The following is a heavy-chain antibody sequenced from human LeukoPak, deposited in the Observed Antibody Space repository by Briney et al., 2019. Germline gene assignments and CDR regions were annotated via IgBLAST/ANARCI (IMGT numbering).Heavy chain of an antibody. J-gene: IGHJ6*03. CDR3: ARALYCSSTSCYYYYYYMDV. CDR1: GYTFTGYY. D-gene: IGHD2-2*01. CDR2: INPNSGGT. Sequence: ASVKVSCKASGYTFTGYYMHWVRQAPGQGLEGMGWINPNSGGTNYAQKFQGRVTMTRDTSISTAYMELSRLRSDDTAVYYCARALYCSSTSCYYYYYYMDVWGKGTTVTVSS. V-gene: IGHV1-2*02.